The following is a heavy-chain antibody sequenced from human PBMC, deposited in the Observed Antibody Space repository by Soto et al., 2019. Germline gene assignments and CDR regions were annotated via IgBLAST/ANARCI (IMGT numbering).Heavy chain of an antibody. V-gene: IGHV3-48*02. J-gene: IGHJ6*02. D-gene: IGHD5-12*01. Sequence: PGGSLRLSRAASGSTSSIHWMTWVRQAPGKGLEWVSYISSSSSTIYYADSVKGRFTISRDNAKNSLYLQMNSLRDEDTAVYYCARDLPVDSYGMDVWGQGTTVTVSS. CDR3: ARDLPVDSYGMDV. CDR1: GSTSSIHW. CDR2: ISSSSSTI.